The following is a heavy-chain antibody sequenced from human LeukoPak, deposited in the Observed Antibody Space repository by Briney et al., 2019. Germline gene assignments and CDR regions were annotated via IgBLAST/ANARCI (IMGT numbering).Heavy chain of an antibody. D-gene: IGHD2-2*01. V-gene: IGHV3-21*01. CDR1: GFTFSSYS. Sequence: GRSLRLSCAASGFTFSSYSMNWVRQAPGKGLEWVSSISSSSSYIYYADSVKGRFTISRDNAKNSLYLQMNSLRAEDTAVYYCARDRRDGSTSSGFDYWGQGTLVTVSS. CDR3: ARDRRDGSTSSGFDY. CDR2: ISSSSSYI. J-gene: IGHJ4*02.